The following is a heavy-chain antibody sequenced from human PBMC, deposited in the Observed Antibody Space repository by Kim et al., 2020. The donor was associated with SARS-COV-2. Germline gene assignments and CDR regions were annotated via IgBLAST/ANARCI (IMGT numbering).Heavy chain of an antibody. J-gene: IGHJ6*03. Sequence: GGSLRLSCGVSGFSVGSKYMSWVRQAPGKGLEWVSALYSGGTTHYVDSVKGRFTISRDDSKNTLYLQMVSLRAEDTAVYYCARAVYPPDNYYYYYMDVWGKGTTVPVSS. CDR3: ARAVYPPDNYYYYYMDV. D-gene: IGHD3-10*01. CDR2: LYSGGTT. V-gene: IGHV3-53*01. CDR1: GFSVGSKY.